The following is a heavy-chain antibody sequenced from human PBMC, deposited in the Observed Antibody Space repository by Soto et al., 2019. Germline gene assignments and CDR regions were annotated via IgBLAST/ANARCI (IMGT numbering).Heavy chain of an antibody. CDR3: ARGPWAADY. V-gene: IGHV3-66*01. D-gene: IGHD3-16*01. CDR1: GFTVSTKY. CDR2: IYSGGST. J-gene: IGHJ4*02. Sequence: GGSLRLSCAASGFTVSTKYMSWVRQAPGKGLEWVSVIYSGGSTFYADSVRGRFTISRDNSKNTVNLQMNSLRAEDTAVYYCARGPWAADYWGQGTLVTVSS.